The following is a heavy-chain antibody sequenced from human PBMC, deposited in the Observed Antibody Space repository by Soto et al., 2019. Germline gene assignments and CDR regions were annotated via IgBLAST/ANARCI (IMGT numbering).Heavy chain of an antibody. D-gene: IGHD6-19*01. CDR1: GFTFSSYA. V-gene: IGHV3-23*01. Sequence: EVQLLESGGGLVQPGGSLRLSCTASGFTFSSYAMNWVRQAPGKGLEWVSVISGSGGSTYYADSVKGRFTISRDNSKDTLYLQRNSLRAEDTALYYSASRTSGWYFDYWGQGTLVTVSS. J-gene: IGHJ4*02. CDR3: ASRTSGWYFDY. CDR2: ISGSGGST.